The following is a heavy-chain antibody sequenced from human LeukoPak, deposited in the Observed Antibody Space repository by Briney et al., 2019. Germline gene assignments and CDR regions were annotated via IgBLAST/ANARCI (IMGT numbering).Heavy chain of an antibody. CDR2: IYHSGNT. D-gene: IGHD3-10*01. CDR3: AREYYYDSGSPYYMDV. V-gene: IGHV4-38-2*02. Sequence: PSETLSLTCAVSGYSISSGYYWGWIRQPPGKGLEWIGTIYHSGNTYYNPSLKSRVTISVDTSKNEFSLRLSSVTAADTAVYFCAREYYYDSGSPYYMDVWGEGTTVTVSS. CDR1: GYSISSGYY. J-gene: IGHJ6*03.